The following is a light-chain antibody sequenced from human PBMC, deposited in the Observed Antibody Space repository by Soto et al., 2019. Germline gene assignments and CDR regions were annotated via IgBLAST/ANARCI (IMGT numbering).Light chain of an antibody. CDR2: GAS. J-gene: IGKJ1*01. Sequence: EIVMTQSPATLSVSPGERATLSCRASQSVSSNLAWSQQKPGQAPRLLIYGASTRATGIPARFSGSGPGTEFTLTISSLQAEDFAVYDCQQYNNWPKSFGQGTKVEIK. V-gene: IGKV3-15*01. CDR1: QSVSSN. CDR3: QQYNNWPKS.